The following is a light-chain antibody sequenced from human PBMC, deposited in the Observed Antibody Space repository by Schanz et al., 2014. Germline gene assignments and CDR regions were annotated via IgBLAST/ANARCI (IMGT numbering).Light chain of an antibody. V-gene: IGLV1-44*01. J-gene: IGLJ2*01. CDR2: SNN. CDR3: SSYAGNNDFGV. Sequence: QSVLTQPPSASGTPGQRVTISCSGSGSNIGTNPVNWYQLLPGTAPNLLIYSNNQRPSGVPDRFSGSKSGTSASLAISGLRSEDEADYYCSSYAGNNDFGVFGGGTKLTVL. CDR1: GSNIGTNP.